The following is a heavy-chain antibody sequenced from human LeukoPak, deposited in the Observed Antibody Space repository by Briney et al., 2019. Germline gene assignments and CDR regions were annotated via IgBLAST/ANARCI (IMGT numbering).Heavy chain of an antibody. Sequence: ASVKVSXKASGYTFTGYYMHWVRQAPGQGLEWMGRINPNSGGTNYAQKFQGRVTMTRDTSISTAYMELSRLRSDDTAVYYCARVIGGSGWYDYWGQGTLVTVSS. V-gene: IGHV1-2*06. CDR3: ARVIGGSGWYDY. CDR2: INPNSGGT. CDR1: GYTFTGYY. D-gene: IGHD6-19*01. J-gene: IGHJ4*02.